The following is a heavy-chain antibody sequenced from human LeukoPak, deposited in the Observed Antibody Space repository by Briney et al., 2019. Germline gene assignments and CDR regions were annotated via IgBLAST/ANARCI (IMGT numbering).Heavy chain of an antibody. CDR2: INWNGGST. V-gene: IGHV3-20*01. D-gene: IGHD2-15*01. Sequence: PGRSLRLSCAASGFTFDDYAMHWVRQAPGKGLEWVSGINWNGGSTGYADSVKGRFSISRDRAKNSLYLQMNSLRAEATALYHCARGAGYGALDYWGQGTLVTVSS. CDR1: GFTFDDYA. J-gene: IGHJ4*02. CDR3: ARGAGYGALDY.